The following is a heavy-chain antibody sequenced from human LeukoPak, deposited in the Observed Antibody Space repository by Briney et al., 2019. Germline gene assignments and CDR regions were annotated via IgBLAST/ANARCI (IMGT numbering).Heavy chain of an antibody. Sequence: GGSLRLSCAASGLTVSTNYMSWVRQAPGKGLEWVSVIYSGGSTYYADSVKGRCTISRDNSKNTLYLQMNSLRAEDTAVYYCARDYPYYYDSSGYYSFDYWGQGTLVTVSS. CDR3: ARDYPYYYDSSGYYSFDY. CDR2: IYSGGST. V-gene: IGHV3-66*01. D-gene: IGHD3-22*01. CDR1: GLTVSTNY. J-gene: IGHJ4*02.